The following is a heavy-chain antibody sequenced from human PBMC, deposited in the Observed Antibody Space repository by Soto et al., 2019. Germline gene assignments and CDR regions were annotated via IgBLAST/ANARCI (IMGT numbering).Heavy chain of an antibody. CDR1: GFTFSNAW. Sequence: GGSLRLSCAASGFTFSNAWMSWVRQAPGKGLEWVGRIKSKTDGGTTDYAAPVKGRFTISRDDSKNTLYLQMNSLKTEDTAVYYCTTGDFWSGYYQDNWFDPWGQGTLVTVSS. CDR2: IKSKTDGGTT. J-gene: IGHJ5*02. CDR3: TTGDFWSGYYQDNWFDP. V-gene: IGHV3-15*01. D-gene: IGHD3-3*01.